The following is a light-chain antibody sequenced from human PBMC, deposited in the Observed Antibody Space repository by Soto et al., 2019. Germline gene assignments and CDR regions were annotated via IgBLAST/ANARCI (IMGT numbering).Light chain of an antibody. CDR1: SSDVGSYNL. CDR2: EGS. CDR3: CSYAGSSTYV. V-gene: IGLV2-23*01. Sequence: QSALTQSASVSGSPGQSITISCTGTSSDVGSYNLVSWYQQHPGKAPKLMIYEGSKRPSGVSNRFSGSKSGNTASLTISGLQAEDAADYHCCSYAGSSTYVFGTGTKVTVL. J-gene: IGLJ1*01.